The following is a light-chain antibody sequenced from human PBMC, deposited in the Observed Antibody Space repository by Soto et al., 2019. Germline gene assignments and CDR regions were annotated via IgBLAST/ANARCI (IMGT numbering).Light chain of an antibody. J-gene: IGLJ3*02. CDR1: SSNIGNNY. V-gene: IGLV1-51*01. CDR2: DNN. Sequence: APGQKVTISCSGSSSNIGNNYVSWYQQLPGTAPKLLIYDNNKRPSGIPDRFSGSKSGTSATLGITGLQTGDEADYYCGTWDSRLSVWVFGGGTKVTVL. CDR3: GTWDSRLSVWV.